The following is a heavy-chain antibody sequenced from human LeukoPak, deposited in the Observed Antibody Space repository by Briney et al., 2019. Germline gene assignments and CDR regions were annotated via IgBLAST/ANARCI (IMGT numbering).Heavy chain of an antibody. D-gene: IGHD1-26*01. CDR2: IIPIFGTA. CDR1: GGTFSIYA. J-gene: IGHJ4*02. CDR3: ARVVGATTNDLLFDY. V-gene: IGHV1-69*13. Sequence: ASVKVSCKASGGTFSIYAISWVRQAPGQGLEWMGGIIPIFGTANYAQKFQGRVTITADESTSTAYMELSSLRSEDTAVYYCARVVGATTNDLLFDYWGQGTLVTVSS.